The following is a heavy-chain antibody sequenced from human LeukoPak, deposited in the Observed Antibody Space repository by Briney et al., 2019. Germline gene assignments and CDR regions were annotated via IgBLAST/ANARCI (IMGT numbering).Heavy chain of an antibody. D-gene: IGHD6-13*01. CDR3: ANTYSSSWELFDY. CDR1: GGSFSGYY. Sequence: SETLSLTCAVYGGSFSGYYWSWIRQPPGKGLEWIGEINHSGSTNYNPSLKSRVTISVDTSKNQFSLKLSSVTAADTAVYYCANTYSSSWELFDYWGQGTLVTVSS. V-gene: IGHV4-34*01. CDR2: INHSGST. J-gene: IGHJ4*02.